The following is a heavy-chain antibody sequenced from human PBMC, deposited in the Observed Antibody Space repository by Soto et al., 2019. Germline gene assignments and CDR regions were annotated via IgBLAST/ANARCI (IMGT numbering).Heavy chain of an antibody. CDR1: GYTFTSYA. CDR2: INAGNGNT. D-gene: IGHD3-22*01. V-gene: IGHV1-3*01. J-gene: IGHJ3*02. CDR3: ARDWALYYYDSSGPKNVAFDI. Sequence: GASVKVSCKASGYTFTSYAMHWVRQAPGQRLEWMGWINAGNGNTKYSQKFQGRVTITRDTSASTAYMELRSLRSEDTAVYYCARDWALYYYDSSGPKNVAFDIWGKGTMVTVPS.